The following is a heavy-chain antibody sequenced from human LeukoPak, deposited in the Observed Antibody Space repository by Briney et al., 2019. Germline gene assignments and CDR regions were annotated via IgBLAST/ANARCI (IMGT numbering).Heavy chain of an antibody. CDR1: GGSISSFY. CDR3: ARQGSGWYYFDY. CDR2: IYNSGST. J-gene: IGHJ4*02. V-gene: IGHV4-59*08. Sequence: KPSETLSLTCTVSGGSISSFYWGWIRQPPGKGLEWIGYIYNSGSTDYNPSLKSRVTMSVDTSKHQFSLKLNFVTAADTAVYYCARQGSGWYYFDYWGQGTVVTVSS. D-gene: IGHD6-19*01.